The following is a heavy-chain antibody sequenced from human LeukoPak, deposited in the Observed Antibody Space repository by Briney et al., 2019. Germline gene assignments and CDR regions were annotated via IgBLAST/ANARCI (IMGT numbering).Heavy chain of an antibody. CDR1: GFSFDDYA. D-gene: IGHD3-3*01. J-gene: IGHJ4*02. V-gene: IGHV3-9*01. CDR3: AKTITIFRVVDYYFDY. Sequence: PGGSLRLSCAASGFSFDDYAMHWVRQTPGKGLEWVSSISWDSGSIGYAASVKGRFTVSRDNAKNSLFLQMNSLRAEDTALYYCAKTITIFRVVDYYFDYWGQGTLVTVSS. CDR2: ISWDSGSI.